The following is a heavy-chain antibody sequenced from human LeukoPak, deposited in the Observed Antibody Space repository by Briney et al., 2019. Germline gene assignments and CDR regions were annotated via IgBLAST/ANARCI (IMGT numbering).Heavy chain of an antibody. Sequence: EASVKVSCKASGGTFSRHAISWVRQAPGQGLEWMGGIIPIFGTPNYAQKFQGRVTITADESTSTAYMKVSSLRSEDTAVYYCAGTVTNEITGVDYWGQGTLVTVSS. CDR1: GGTFSRHA. V-gene: IGHV1-69*13. D-gene: IGHD4-17*01. J-gene: IGHJ4*02. CDR2: IIPIFGTP. CDR3: AGTVTNEITGVDY.